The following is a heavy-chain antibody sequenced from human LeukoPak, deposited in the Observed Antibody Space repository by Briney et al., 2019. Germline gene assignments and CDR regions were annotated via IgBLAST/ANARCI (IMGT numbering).Heavy chain of an antibody. CDR3: VRGAPFDY. Sequence: PGGSLRLSCAASGFTFTSYWMHWVRQDPEKGLVWVLRINGDGTSLAYADSVKDRFTISRDNAKNMLYLQMSSLRVDDTALYYCVRGAPFDYWGQGTLVTVSS. CDR2: INGDGTSL. CDR1: GFTFTSYW. J-gene: IGHJ4*02. V-gene: IGHV3-74*01. D-gene: IGHD1-26*01.